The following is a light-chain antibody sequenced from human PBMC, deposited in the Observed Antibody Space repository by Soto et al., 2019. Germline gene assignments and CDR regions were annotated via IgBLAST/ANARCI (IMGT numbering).Light chain of an antibody. CDR2: AAS. J-gene: IGKJ2*01. CDR1: QGIRND. Sequence: AIQMTQSPSSLSASVGDRVTITCRASQGIRNDLGWYQQRPGKAPKLLIYAASSLQSGVPSRFSGGGSGTDFTFTISSLQPEDFASYYCLQHYNFPYTFGQGTKLEIK. CDR3: LQHYNFPYT. V-gene: IGKV1-6*01.